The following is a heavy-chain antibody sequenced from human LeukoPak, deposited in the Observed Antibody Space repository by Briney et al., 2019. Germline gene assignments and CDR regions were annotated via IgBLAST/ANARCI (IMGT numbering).Heavy chain of an antibody. CDR1: GGSISSGGYY. J-gene: IGHJ4*02. Sequence: SETLSLTCTVSGGSISSGGYYWSWIRQHPGKGLEWIGYIYYSGSTYYNPSLKSRVTISVDTSKNQFSLKLSSVTAADTAVYYCARDDSSGIDYWGQGTLVTVSS. D-gene: IGHD3-22*01. V-gene: IGHV4-31*03. CDR2: IYYSGST. CDR3: ARDDSSGIDY.